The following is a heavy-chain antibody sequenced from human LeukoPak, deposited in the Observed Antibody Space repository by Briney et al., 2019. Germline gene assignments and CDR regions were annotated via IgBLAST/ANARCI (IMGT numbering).Heavy chain of an antibody. CDR3: ATSNLRWEEN. J-gene: IGHJ4*02. CDR1: VYTLTELS. Sequence: ASVKVSCKVSVYTLTELSMHWVRQAPGKGLEWMGGFDPGDGETIYAQKFQGRVTMTEDTSTDTAYMELSSLRSEDTAVYYCATSNLRWEENWGQGTLVTVSS. CDR2: FDPGDGET. D-gene: IGHD4-23*01. V-gene: IGHV1-24*01.